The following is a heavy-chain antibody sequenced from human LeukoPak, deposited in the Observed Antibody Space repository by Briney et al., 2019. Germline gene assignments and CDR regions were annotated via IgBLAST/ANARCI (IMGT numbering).Heavy chain of an antibody. D-gene: IGHD3-22*01. CDR3: ARDYYDSSGYYFDP. Sequence: GGSLRLSCAASGFTFDDYTMHWVRQAPGKGLEWVSLISWDGGSTYYADSVKGRFTISRDNSKNSLYLQMNSLRTEDTALYYCARDYYDSSGYYFDPWGQGTLVTVSS. J-gene: IGHJ5*02. CDR2: ISWDGGST. V-gene: IGHV3-43*01. CDR1: GFTFDDYT.